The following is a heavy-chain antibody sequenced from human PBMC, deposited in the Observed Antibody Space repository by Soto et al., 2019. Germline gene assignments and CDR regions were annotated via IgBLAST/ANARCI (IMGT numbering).Heavy chain of an antibody. Sequence: PGGSLRLSCVASGFRFSDFWMSWARQAAGKGLEWVAIINQDGTVKNYVDSVKGRFTMSRDNAKNSLYLEINSLSAEDAAVYFCAGASRSSPYGQWGQGTLVTVSS. J-gene: IGHJ1*01. CDR2: INQDGTVK. CDR3: AGASRSSPYGQ. V-gene: IGHV3-7*01. D-gene: IGHD2-2*01. CDR1: GFRFSDFW.